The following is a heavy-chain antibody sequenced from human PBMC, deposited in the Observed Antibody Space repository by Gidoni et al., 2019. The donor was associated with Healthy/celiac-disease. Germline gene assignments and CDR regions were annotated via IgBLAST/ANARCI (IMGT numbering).Heavy chain of an antibody. CDR3: ARDYSSEDYFDY. Sequence: VQLVESGGGLVQPGGSLRLSCAASGFTVSSNYMSWVRQAPGKGLEWVSVIYSGGSTYYADSVKGRFTISRDNSKNTLYLQMNSLRAEDTAVYYCARDYSSEDYFDYWGQGTLVTVSS. D-gene: IGHD5-18*01. J-gene: IGHJ4*02. CDR1: GFTVSSNY. CDR2: IYSGGST. V-gene: IGHV3-66*01.